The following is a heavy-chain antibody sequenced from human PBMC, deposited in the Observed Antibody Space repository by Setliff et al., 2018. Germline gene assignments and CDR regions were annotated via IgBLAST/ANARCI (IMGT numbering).Heavy chain of an antibody. V-gene: IGHV1-69*05. CDR2: IMPIFGTT. CDR3: ARERGVVVSSVEYYYYMDV. D-gene: IGHD3-3*01. CDR1: GGTFSSFD. Sequence: SVKVSCKASGGTFSSFDISWVRQAPGQGLEWTGGIMPIFGTTNYAQKFQGRVTITTDESTSTAYMELSRLASEDTAVYYCARERGVVVSSVEYYYYMDVWGKGTTVTVSS. J-gene: IGHJ6*03.